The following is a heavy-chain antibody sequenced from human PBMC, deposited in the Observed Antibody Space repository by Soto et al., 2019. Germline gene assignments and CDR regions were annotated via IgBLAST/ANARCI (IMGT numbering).Heavy chain of an antibody. V-gene: IGHV4-30-4*01. CDR3: AREAPYDYVWGSYPTQPNWFDP. D-gene: IGHD3-16*02. J-gene: IGHJ5*02. CDR2: IYYSGST. CDR1: GGSISSGDYY. Sequence: SETLSLTCTVSGGSISSGDYYWSWIRQPPGKGLEWIGYIYYSGSTYYNPSLKSRVTISVDTSKNQFSLKLSSVTAADTAVYYCAREAPYDYVWGSYPTQPNWFDPWGQGTLVTVSS.